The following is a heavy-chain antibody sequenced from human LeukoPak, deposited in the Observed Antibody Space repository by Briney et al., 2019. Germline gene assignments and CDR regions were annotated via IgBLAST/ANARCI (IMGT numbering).Heavy chain of an antibody. CDR1: GFTFTNYT. CDR2: ISYDGSNK. Sequence: PGRSLRLSCAASGFTFTNYTMNWVRQAPGKGLEWVAVISYDGSNKYYADSVKGRFTISRDNSKNTLYLQMNSLRAEDTAVYYCARATYYDFWSGYLYWGQGTLVTVSS. CDR3: ARATYYDFWSGYLY. D-gene: IGHD3-3*01. V-gene: IGHV3-30-3*01. J-gene: IGHJ4*02.